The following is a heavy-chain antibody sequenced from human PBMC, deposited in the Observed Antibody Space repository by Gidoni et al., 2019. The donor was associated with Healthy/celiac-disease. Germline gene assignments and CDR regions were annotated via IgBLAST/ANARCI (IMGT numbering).Heavy chain of an antibody. D-gene: IGHD6-13*01. Sequence: QLQLQESGPGLVKPSETLSLTCTVSGGSISSSSYYWGWIRQPPGKGLEWLGSIYYSGSTYYNPSLKSRVTISVDTSKNQFSLKLSSVTAADTAVYYCARQSGSTGIAAAGTSQRVFDPWGQGTLVTVSS. CDR3: ARQSGSTGIAAAGTSQRVFDP. CDR2: IYYSGST. V-gene: IGHV4-39*01. CDR1: GGSISSSSYY. J-gene: IGHJ5*02.